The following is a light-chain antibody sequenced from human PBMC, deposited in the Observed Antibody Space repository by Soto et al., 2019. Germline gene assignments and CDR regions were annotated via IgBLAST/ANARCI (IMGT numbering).Light chain of an antibody. Sequence: QAVVTQEPSLTVSPGGTVTLTCGSSTGAVTSGHYPYWFQQKPGQAPRTLIYDTSNKHSWTPARFSGSLLGGKADLTLSGAQHEDEAEYYCLLSYSGARLVVFGGGTKLTVL. V-gene: IGLV7-46*01. CDR1: TGAVTSGHY. J-gene: IGLJ2*01. CDR2: DTS. CDR3: LLSYSGARLVV.